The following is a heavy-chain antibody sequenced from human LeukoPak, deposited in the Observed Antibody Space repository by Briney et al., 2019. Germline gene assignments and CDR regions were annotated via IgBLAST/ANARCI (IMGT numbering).Heavy chain of an antibody. Sequence: SETLSLTCTVSGGSISSDSYYWSWIRQPAGKGLEWIGRIYTSGSTNYNPSLKSRVTISIDTSKNQFSLKLSSVTAADTAVYYCARGTYSGNYIYWYFDLWGRGTLVTVSS. CDR1: GGSISSDSYY. J-gene: IGHJ2*01. CDR2: IYTSGST. D-gene: IGHD1-26*01. V-gene: IGHV4-61*02. CDR3: ARGTYSGNYIYWYFDL.